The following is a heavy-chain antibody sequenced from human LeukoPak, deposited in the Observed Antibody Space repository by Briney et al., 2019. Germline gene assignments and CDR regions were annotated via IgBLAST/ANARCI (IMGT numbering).Heavy chain of an antibody. V-gene: IGHV4-34*01. D-gene: IGHD2-8*01. CDR3: ARNYCTNGVCRDY. J-gene: IGHJ4*02. CDR2: INHSGST. CDR1: GGSISSYY. Sequence: PSETLSLTCTVSGGSISSYYWSWIRQPPGKGLEWIGEINHSGSTNYNPSLKSRVTISVDTSKNQFSLKLSSVTAADTAVYYCARNYCTNGVCRDYWGQGTLVTVSS.